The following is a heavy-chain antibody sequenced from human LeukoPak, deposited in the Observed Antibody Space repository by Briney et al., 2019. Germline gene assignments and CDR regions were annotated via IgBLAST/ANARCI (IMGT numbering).Heavy chain of an antibody. Sequence: SETLSLTCTVSGGSISSYYWSWIRQPPGKGLEWIGYIYYSGSTNYNPSLKSRVAISVDTSKNQFSLKLSSVTAADTAVYYCAGPYYYDSRIDPWGQGTLVTVSS. D-gene: IGHD3-22*01. J-gene: IGHJ5*02. CDR2: IYYSGST. CDR1: GGSISSYY. CDR3: AGPYYYDSRIDP. V-gene: IGHV4-59*08.